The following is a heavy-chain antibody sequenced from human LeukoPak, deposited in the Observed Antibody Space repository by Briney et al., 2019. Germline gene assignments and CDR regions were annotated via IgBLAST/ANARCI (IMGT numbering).Heavy chain of an antibody. V-gene: IGHV3-23*01. Sequence: GGSLTLPCTASGFTYWRNSMTWVRQAPGKGLEWVSAISGSGGSTYYADSVKGRFTISRDNSKNTLYLQMNSLRAEDTAVYYCAKLAVVPTANWYYFDYWGQGTLVTVSS. CDR3: AKLAVVPTANWYYFDY. D-gene: IGHD2-2*01. CDR2: ISGSGGST. CDR1: GFTYWRNS. J-gene: IGHJ4*02.